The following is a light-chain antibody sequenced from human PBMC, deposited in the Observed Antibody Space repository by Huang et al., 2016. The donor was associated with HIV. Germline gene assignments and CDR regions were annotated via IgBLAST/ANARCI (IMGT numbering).Light chain of an antibody. J-gene: IGKJ1*01. CDR3: QQYNNWPPA. CDR2: GAS. Sequence: IVMTQSPVTLSVSPGERATLSCRASRSLSSNLAWYQQKLGQAPRLLMDGASTRATGIPARFSGTGSGTEFTLTISSLQSEDFAVYYCQQYNNWPPAFGQGTKVEIK. CDR1: RSLSSN. V-gene: IGKV3-15*01.